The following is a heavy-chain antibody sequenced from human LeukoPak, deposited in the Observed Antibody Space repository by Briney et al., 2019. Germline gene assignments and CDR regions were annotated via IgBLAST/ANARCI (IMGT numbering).Heavy chain of an antibody. CDR2: INAGNGNT. CDR3: ASRRQYCSTTSCSATFDI. J-gene: IGHJ3*02. D-gene: IGHD2-2*01. Sequence: ASVKVSCKASGYTFTTYAMHWVRQAPGQRLEWMGWINAGNGNTKYSQKFQGRVTITRDTSASAAYMELSSLRSEDTAVYYCASRRQYCSTTSCSATFDIWGQGTMVTVSS. V-gene: IGHV1-3*01. CDR1: GYTFTTYA.